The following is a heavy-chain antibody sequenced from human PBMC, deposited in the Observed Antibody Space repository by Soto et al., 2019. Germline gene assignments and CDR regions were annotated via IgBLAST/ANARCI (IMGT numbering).Heavy chain of an antibody. CDR1: GGTFSSYA. J-gene: IGHJ5*02. D-gene: IGHD3-9*01. Sequence: QVQLVQSGAEVKKPGSSVKVSCKASGGTFSSYAISWVRQAPGQGLEWMGGIIPSFGTANYAQKFQGRVRITADESTSTAYMELSGLRSADTAVHYCAGGGYTISLAWFDPWGQETLVTVSS. CDR2: IIPSFGTA. CDR3: AGGGYTISLAWFDP. V-gene: IGHV1-69*01.